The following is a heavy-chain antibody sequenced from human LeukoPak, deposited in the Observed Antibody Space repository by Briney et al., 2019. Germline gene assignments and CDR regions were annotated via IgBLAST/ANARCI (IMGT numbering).Heavy chain of an antibody. V-gene: IGHV3-23*01. D-gene: IGHD6-19*01. CDR1: GFTFSSYA. CDR2: IIPSGGST. Sequence: GGSLRLSCACSGFTFSSYAMSWVRQAPGKGLQWVSAIIPSGGSTYYADSVKGRFTISRDNSKNTQYLQMNNVRAEDTAVYYCAKGYSSVWYSHFDYWGQGTLVTVSS. J-gene: IGHJ4*02. CDR3: AKGYSSVWYSHFDY.